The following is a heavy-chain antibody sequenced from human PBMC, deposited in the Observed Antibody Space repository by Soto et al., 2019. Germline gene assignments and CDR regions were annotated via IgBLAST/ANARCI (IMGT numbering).Heavy chain of an antibody. Sequence: QVQLVQSGAEVKKPGASVKVSCKASGYTFTSYGISWVRQAPGQGLEWMGWISAYNGNTNYAQKLQGRVTMTTDTSTSTAYMELRSLRSDDTAVYYCASSGISWYAADVDYGMAVWGQVTTVTVS. CDR3: ASSGISWYAADVDYGMAV. J-gene: IGHJ6*02. V-gene: IGHV1-18*01. CDR1: GYTFTSYG. D-gene: IGHD6-13*01. CDR2: ISAYNGNT.